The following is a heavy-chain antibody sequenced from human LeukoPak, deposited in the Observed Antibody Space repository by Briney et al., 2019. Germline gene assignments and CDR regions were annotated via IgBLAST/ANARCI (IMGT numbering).Heavy chain of an antibody. J-gene: IGHJ3*02. Sequence: SETLSLTCTVSGGSISSYYWSWIRQSPGRGLEWMGLIYYSGTTNYNPSLKSRVTISVDTSKNQFYLKLSSVTATDTAVYYCATYSGTSWDAFDIWGQGTMVTVS. V-gene: IGHV4-59*08. D-gene: IGHD1-26*01. CDR3: ATYSGTSWDAFDI. CDR1: GGSISSYY. CDR2: IYYSGTT.